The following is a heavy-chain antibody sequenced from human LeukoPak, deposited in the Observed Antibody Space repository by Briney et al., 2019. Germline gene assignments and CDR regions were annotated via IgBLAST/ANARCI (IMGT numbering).Heavy chain of an antibody. CDR2: ISSSSSYI. D-gene: IGHD3-22*01. V-gene: IGHV3-21*01. J-gene: IGHJ3*02. CDR3: ARDQGRKAAWYYYDSSGHPGAFDI. CDR1: AFTFSSYS. Sequence: PGGSLTLSCAASAFTFSSYSMNWVRQAPGNGLEWVSSISSSSSYINYADSVKGRFTISRDNAKNSLYLQMYSLRAEDTAVYYCARDQGRKAAWYYYDSSGHPGAFDIWGQGTMVTVSS.